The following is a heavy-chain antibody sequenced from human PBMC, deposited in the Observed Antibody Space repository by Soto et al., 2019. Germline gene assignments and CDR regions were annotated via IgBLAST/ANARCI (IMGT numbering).Heavy chain of an antibody. CDR1: GDSISSYS. V-gene: IGHV4-59*12. CDR2: IHYNGNT. D-gene: IGHD5-18*01. J-gene: IGHJ4*02. Sequence: SETLSLTCTVSGDSISSYSWSWIRQPPGKGLEWIGNIHYNGNTKYSPSLKSRVTMSVGTSKNHFSLKLSSVTAADTAVYYCAMSGYINGHKPLLYWGQGTLVFVSS. CDR3: AMSGYINGHKPLLY.